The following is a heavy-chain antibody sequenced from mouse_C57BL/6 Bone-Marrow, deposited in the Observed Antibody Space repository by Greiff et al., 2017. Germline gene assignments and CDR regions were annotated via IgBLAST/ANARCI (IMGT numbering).Heavy chain of an antibody. CDR3: ARRYYYGSGRYFDV. D-gene: IGHD1-1*01. Sequence: EVKLVESGGDLVKPGGSLKLSCAASGFTFSSYGMSWVRLTPDKRLEWVATISSGGSYTYYPDSGKGRFTISRDKAKNTLYMQMSSRKSEDTAMYYCARRYYYGSGRYFDVWGTGTTVTVSS. V-gene: IGHV5-6*02. CDR1: GFTFSSYG. CDR2: ISSGGSYT. J-gene: IGHJ1*03.